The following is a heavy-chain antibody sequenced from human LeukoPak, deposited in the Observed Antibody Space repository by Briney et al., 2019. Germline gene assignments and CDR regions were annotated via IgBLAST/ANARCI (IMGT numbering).Heavy chain of an antibody. D-gene: IGHD5-24*01. V-gene: IGHV3-23*01. CDR3: AKSAVEQFNPYFDY. CDR1: GFTFSNYA. CDR2: ISVSGGSA. J-gene: IGHJ4*02. Sequence: GGSLRLAWAAAGFTFSNYAMTWVRQAPGKGLEWVSTISVSGGSAYYAHSVKGRFTISRDNSNNTLYLQLYTLRAEDTAVYYCAKSAVEQFNPYFDYWGQGTLVTVSS.